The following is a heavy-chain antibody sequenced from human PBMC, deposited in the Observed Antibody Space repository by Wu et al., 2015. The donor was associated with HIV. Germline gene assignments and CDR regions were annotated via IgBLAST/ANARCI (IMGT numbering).Heavy chain of an antibody. J-gene: IGHJ6*02. CDR3: VRDQQWPPEYYHYYGMDV. CDR1: GYTFSSYT. V-gene: IGHV1-18*01. CDR2: ISVYNDNT. D-gene: IGHD6-19*01. Sequence: QVQLVQSGAEVKKPGASVRVSCKASGYTFSSYTISWVRQAPGQGFEWMGWISVYNDNTNYAQRFQGRVTMTADTSTSTAYMELRSLKSDDTAVYYCVRDQQWPPEYYHYYGMDVWGQGTTITVSS.